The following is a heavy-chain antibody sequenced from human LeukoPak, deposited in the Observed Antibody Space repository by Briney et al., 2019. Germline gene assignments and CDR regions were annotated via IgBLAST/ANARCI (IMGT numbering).Heavy chain of an antibody. J-gene: IGHJ4*02. Sequence: GESLKISCKGSGYSFTNYWFGWVRQMPGKGLEWMGIINPSNSDIRYSPSFQGQVTISADKSINTAYLQWGSLKASDTAMYYCARHLNAGFDYWGQGTLVTVPS. CDR2: INPSNSDI. CDR3: ARHLNAGFDY. V-gene: IGHV5-51*01. CDR1: GYSFTNYW.